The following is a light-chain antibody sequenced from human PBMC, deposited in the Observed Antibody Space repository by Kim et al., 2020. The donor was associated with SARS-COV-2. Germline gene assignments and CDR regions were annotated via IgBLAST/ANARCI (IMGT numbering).Light chain of an antibody. CDR3: QAWDSSTVV. V-gene: IGLV3-1*01. J-gene: IGLJ2*01. CDR2: QDS. Sequence: SVSPGQTASIACSGDKLGDKYACWYQQKPGQSPVLVIYQDSKRPSGIPERFSGSNSGNTATLTISGTQAMDEADYYCQAWDSSTVVFGGGTKLTVL. CDR1: KLGDKY.